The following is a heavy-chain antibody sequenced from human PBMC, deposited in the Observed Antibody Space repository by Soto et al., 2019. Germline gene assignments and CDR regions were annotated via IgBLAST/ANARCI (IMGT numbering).Heavy chain of an antibody. J-gene: IGHJ6*02. CDR3: ARDSRVYYDFWSGPSLGYYYYGMEV. Sequence: GASVKVSCKASGYTFTGYYMHWVRQAPGQGLEWMGWINPNSGGTNYAQKFQGWVTITRDTSISTAYMELSRLRSDDTAVYYCARDSRVYYDFWSGPSLGYYYYGMEVWGQGTTVTVSS. V-gene: IGHV1-2*04. CDR2: INPNSGGT. CDR1: GYTFTGYY. D-gene: IGHD3-3*01.